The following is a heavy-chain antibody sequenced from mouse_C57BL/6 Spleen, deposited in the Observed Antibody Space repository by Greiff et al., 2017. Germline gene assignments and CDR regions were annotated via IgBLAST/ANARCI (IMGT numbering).Heavy chain of an antibody. V-gene: IGHV1-81*01. CDR2: IYPRSGNT. Sequence: QVHVKQSGAELARPGASVKLSCKASGYTFTSYGISWVKQRTGQGLEWIGEIYPRSGNTYYNEKFKGKATLTADKSSSTAYMELRSLTSEDSAVYFCARGDYYGSSPFDYWGQGTTLTVSS. CDR3: ARGDYYGSSPFDY. D-gene: IGHD1-1*01. CDR1: GYTFTSYG. J-gene: IGHJ2*01.